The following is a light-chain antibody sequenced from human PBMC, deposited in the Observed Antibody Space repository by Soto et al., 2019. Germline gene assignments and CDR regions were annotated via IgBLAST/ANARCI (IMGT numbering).Light chain of an antibody. V-gene: IGKV4-1*01. J-gene: IGKJ5*01. Sequence: DIVMTQSPDSLAMSLGERATINCKSSQSVLYTLNKRNYLSWYQQKPGQPPKLLIYWAYTRDSGVPDRFSGSGSGTECTLTISSLQAEDAAVYYCQQYYTTPTITFGQGTRLEIK. CDR1: QSVLYTLNKRNY. CDR3: QQYYTTPTIT. CDR2: WAY.